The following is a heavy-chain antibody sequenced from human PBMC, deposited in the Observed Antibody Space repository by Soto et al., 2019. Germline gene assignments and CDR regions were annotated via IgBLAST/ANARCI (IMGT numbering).Heavy chain of an antibody. D-gene: IGHD2-2*01. CDR3: ARAPLRLKDIVVVQLYAFDI. Sequence: ASVKVSCKASGGTFSSYAISWVRQAPGQGLEWMGGIIPIFGTANYAQKFQGRVTITADESTSTAYMELSSLRSEDTAVYYCARAPLRLKDIVVVQLYAFDIWGQGKMVTVSS. CDR1: GGTFSSYA. J-gene: IGHJ3*02. CDR2: IIPIFGTA. V-gene: IGHV1-69*13.